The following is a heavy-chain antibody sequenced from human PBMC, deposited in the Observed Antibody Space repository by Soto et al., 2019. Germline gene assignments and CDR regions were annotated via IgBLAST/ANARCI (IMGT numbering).Heavy chain of an antibody. J-gene: IGHJ6*02. D-gene: IGHD3-22*01. CDR1: GYTLTELS. CDR3: ARDETVIGGYDSKDYGMDV. Sequence: ASVKVSCKVSGYTLTELSMHWVRQAPGKGLEWMGGFDPEDGETIYAQKFQGRVTMTEDTSTDTAYMELSSLRSEDTAVYYCARDETVIGGYDSKDYGMDVWGQGTTVTV. CDR2: FDPEDGET. V-gene: IGHV1-24*01.